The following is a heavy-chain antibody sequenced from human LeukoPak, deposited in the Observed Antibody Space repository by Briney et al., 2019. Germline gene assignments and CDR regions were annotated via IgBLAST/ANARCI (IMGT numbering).Heavy chain of an antibody. Sequence: SETLSLTCAVYGGSFSGYYWSWIRHPPGKGLEWIGEINHSGSTNYNPTLKSRVTISVDTSKNQFSLKLSSVTAADTAVYYCARSECSSTSCSPFDYWGQGTLVTVSS. CDR1: GGSFSGYY. J-gene: IGHJ4*02. CDR2: INHSGST. V-gene: IGHV4-34*01. D-gene: IGHD2-2*01. CDR3: ARSECSSTSCSPFDY.